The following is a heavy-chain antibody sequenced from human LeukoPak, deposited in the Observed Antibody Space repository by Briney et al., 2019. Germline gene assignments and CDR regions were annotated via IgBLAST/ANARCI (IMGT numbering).Heavy chain of an antibody. D-gene: IGHD4/OR15-4a*01. Sequence: GASVKVSCKASGYTFTSYGISWVRQAPGQGLEWMGWINPNSGGTNYAQKFQGRVTMTRDTSISTAYMELSRLRSDDTAVYYCAMGGYGANYGAHDAFDIWGQGTMVTVSS. J-gene: IGHJ3*02. CDR3: AMGGYGANYGAHDAFDI. V-gene: IGHV1-2*02. CDR1: GYTFTSYG. CDR2: INPNSGGT.